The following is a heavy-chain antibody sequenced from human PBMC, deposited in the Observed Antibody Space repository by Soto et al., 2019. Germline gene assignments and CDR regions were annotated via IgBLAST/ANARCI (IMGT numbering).Heavy chain of an antibody. J-gene: IGHJ5*02. CDR3: ARAGAIARRYCSSTSCSNWFDP. CDR2: IYHSGST. Sequence: TLSLTCAVSSGSISSSNWWSWVRQPPGKGLEWIGEIYHSGSTNYNPSLKSRVTISVDKSKNQFSLKLSSVTAADTAVYYCARAGAIARRYCSSTSCSNWFDPWGQGTLVTVSS. V-gene: IGHV4-4*02. D-gene: IGHD2-2*01. CDR1: SGSISSSNW.